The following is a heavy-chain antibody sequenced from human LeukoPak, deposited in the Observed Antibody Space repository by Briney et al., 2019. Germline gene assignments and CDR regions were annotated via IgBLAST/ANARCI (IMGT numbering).Heavy chain of an antibody. CDR3: ARGRGGHYDY. CDR2: INSNGGST. D-gene: IGHD3-10*01. Sequence: PGGSLRLSCVGSGFTFTTFPMHWVRQTPGKGREYVSAINSNGGSTYYADSVKGRFTISRDNSKNTLYLQMGSLRAEDMAMYYCARGRGGHYDYWGQGTLVTVSS. CDR1: GFTFTTFP. J-gene: IGHJ4*02. V-gene: IGHV3-64*02.